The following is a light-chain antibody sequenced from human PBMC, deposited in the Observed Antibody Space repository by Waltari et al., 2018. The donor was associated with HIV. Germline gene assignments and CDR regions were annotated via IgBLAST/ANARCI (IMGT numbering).Light chain of an antibody. J-gene: IGLJ2*01. CDR1: SSYVGVALY. CDR2: EVN. Sequence: QFALTQPPSASAPAGRAVLISSTGTSSYVGVALYESWYQQHPGQVTKLVLDEVNKRPPGVPDRFSGSKSGNTASLSVSGLQAEDEADYYCSSYAGSNTVVFGGGTKLTVL. V-gene: IGLV2-8*01. CDR3: SSYAGSNTVV.